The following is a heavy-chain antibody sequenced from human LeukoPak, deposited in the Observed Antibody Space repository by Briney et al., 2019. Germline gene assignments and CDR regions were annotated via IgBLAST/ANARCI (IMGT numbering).Heavy chain of an antibody. J-gene: IGHJ4*02. Sequence: GESLKISCKGSGYSFTSYWIGWVRQMPGKGLEWMGIIYPGDSDTRYSPSFQGQVTISADKSISTAYLQWSSLKASDTAMYYCARLGFVVVPAAMAFDYWGQGTLVTVSS. CDR3: ARLGFVVVPAAMAFDY. V-gene: IGHV5-51*01. CDR2: IYPGDSDT. D-gene: IGHD2-2*01. CDR1: GYSFTSYW.